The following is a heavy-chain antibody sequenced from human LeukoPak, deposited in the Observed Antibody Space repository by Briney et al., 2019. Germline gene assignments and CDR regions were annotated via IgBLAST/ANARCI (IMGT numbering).Heavy chain of an antibody. V-gene: IGHV3-33*01. J-gene: IGHJ4*02. CDR2: IWYDGSQE. CDR3: ARGLAAARLDF. CDR1: GFTFSDHG. Sequence: GGSLRLSCAASGFTFSDHGMHWVRQAPGKGLEWVANIWYDGSQEYYADTVKGRFTISRDISKNTLYLQMNSLRAEDTAVYYCARGLAAARLDFRGQGTLVTVSS. D-gene: IGHD6-6*01.